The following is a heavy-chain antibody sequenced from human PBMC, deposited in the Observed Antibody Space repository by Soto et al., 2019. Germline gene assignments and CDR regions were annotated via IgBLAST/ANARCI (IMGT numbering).Heavy chain of an antibody. V-gene: IGHV3-23*01. CDR2: ISGSGGST. CDR3: AKDGISFGSGSYLDY. CDR1: GFTFSSYA. Sequence: PGGSLRLSCAASGFTFSSYAMSWVRQAPGKGLEWVSGISGSGGSTSYADSVKGRSTISRDNSKNTLYLQMNSLRAEDTAVYYCAKDGISFGSGSYLDYWGQGTLVTVSS. J-gene: IGHJ4*02. D-gene: IGHD3-10*01.